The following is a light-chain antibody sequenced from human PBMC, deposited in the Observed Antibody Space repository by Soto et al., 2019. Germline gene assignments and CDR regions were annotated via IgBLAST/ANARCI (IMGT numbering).Light chain of an antibody. CDR2: DAS. Sequence: EIVLTQSPATLSLSPGESATLSCRASQDVSSYLAWYQQKPGQAPRLLIYDASNRATGVPARFSGSGSGTDVTLPISSLEAADVAVYYCQQRSNWPPITFGQGTRLEIK. CDR1: QDVSSY. CDR3: QQRSNWPPIT. V-gene: IGKV3-11*01. J-gene: IGKJ5*01.